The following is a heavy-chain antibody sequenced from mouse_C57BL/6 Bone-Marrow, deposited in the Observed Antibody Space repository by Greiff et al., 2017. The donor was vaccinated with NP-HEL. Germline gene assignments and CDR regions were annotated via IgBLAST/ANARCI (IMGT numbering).Heavy chain of an antibody. V-gene: IGHV1-64*01. J-gene: IGHJ2*01. CDR3: AKKYYFDY. Sequence: QVHVKQPGAELVKPGASVKLSCKASGYTFTSYWMHWVKQRPGQGLEWIGMIHPNSGSTNYNEKFKSKATLTVDKSSSTAYMQLSSLTSEDSAVYYCAKKYYFDYWGQGTTLTVSS. D-gene: IGHD1-3*01. CDR1: GYTFTSYW. CDR2: IHPNSGST.